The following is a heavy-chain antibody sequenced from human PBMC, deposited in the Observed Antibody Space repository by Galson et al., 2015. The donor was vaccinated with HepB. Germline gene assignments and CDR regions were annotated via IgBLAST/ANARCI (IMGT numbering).Heavy chain of an antibody. CDR1: GFTFGDYA. V-gene: IGHV3-49*03. Sequence: SLRLSCAASGFTFGDYAMSWFRQAPGKGLEWVGFIRSKAYGGTTEYAASVKGRFTISRDDSKSIAYLQMNSLKTEDTAVYYCTRRLGSYYDFWSDRSWFDPWGQGTLVTVSS. CDR3: TRRLGSYYDFWSDRSWFDP. J-gene: IGHJ5*02. D-gene: IGHD3-3*01. CDR2: IRSKAYGGTT.